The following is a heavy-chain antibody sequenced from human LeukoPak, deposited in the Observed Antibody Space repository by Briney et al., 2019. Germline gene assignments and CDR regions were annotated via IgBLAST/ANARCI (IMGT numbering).Heavy chain of an antibody. J-gene: IGHJ5*02. CDR1: GFTFGDYA. CDR2: IRSKAYGGTT. Sequence: GGSLRLSCTASGFTFGDYAMSWVRQAPGKGLEWVGFIRSKAYGGTTEYAASVKGRFTISRDDSKSIAYLQMNSLKTEDTAVYYCTRARGGSYFNWFDPWGQGTLVTVSS. CDR3: TRARGGSYFNWFDP. V-gene: IGHV3-49*04. D-gene: IGHD1-26*01.